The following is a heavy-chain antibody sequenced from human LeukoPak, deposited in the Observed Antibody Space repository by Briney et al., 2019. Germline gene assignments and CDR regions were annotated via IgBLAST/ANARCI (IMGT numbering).Heavy chain of an antibody. CDR3: ARAGIGAAVHFDY. V-gene: IGHV4-59*01. CDR1: GGSIRSYY. D-gene: IGHD6-13*01. Sequence: PSETLSLTCTVSGGSIRSYYWSWIRQPPGKGLEWIGYSHYSGTTDYNPSLKSRVTISVDTSKNQLSLKVSDVTAADTAVYYCARAGIGAAVHFDYWGQGTLVSVSS. J-gene: IGHJ4*02. CDR2: SHYSGTT.